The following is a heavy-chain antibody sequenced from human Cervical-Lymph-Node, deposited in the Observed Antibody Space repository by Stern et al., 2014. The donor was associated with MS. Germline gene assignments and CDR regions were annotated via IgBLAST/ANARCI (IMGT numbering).Heavy chain of an antibody. CDR2: LGYDGNEK. CDR1: GFTFSNYA. J-gene: IGHJ4*02. V-gene: IGHV3-33*01. Sequence: VQLVESGGGVVQPGRSLRLSCIASGFTFSNYAMHWVRQAPGKGLEWVAVLGYDGNEKYYADSVKGRFTISRDNYKNTVYLQMNSLRADDTAVYYCARGRYSSGWYLHKYWGQGMLVTVSS. D-gene: IGHD6-19*01. CDR3: ARGRYSSGWYLHKY.